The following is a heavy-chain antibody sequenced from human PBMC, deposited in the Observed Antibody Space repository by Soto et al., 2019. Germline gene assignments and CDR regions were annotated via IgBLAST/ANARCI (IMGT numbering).Heavy chain of an antibody. Sequence: PGGSLRLSCAASGFTFSTYSMNWVRQAPGKGLGWVSSISSSGNYIYYADSVKGRFTISGDNAKNSLYLQMNSLRAEDTAVYYCARERFYDASDAFDIWGQGTMVTVSS. CDR2: ISSSGNYI. CDR3: ARERFYDASDAFDI. CDR1: GFTFSTYS. V-gene: IGHV3-21*01. J-gene: IGHJ3*02. D-gene: IGHD3-22*01.